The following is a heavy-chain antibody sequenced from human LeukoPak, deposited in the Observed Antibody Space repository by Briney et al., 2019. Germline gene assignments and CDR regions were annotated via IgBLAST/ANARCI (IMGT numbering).Heavy chain of an antibody. CDR1: GGSISSDDYY. J-gene: IGHJ4*02. D-gene: IGHD1-14*01. V-gene: IGHV4-30-4*01. CDR2: IHYRGST. Sequence: SETLSLTCTVSGGSISSDDYYWSWIRQPPGKGLEWIGYIHYRGSTYYNLSLKSRVNMSVDTSKKQFSLKLSSVTAADTAVYYCARVQRELLGISYWGQGILVTVSS. CDR3: ARVQRELLGISY.